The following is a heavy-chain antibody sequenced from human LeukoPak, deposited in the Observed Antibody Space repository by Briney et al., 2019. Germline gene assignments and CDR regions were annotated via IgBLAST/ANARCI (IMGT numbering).Heavy chain of an antibody. J-gene: IGHJ4*02. D-gene: IGHD3-3*01. Sequence: GGSLRLSCAASGFTFSDYWMTWVRQAPGKGLEWVAVISYDGSNKYYADSVKGRFTISRDNSKNTLYLQMNSLRAEDTAVYYCAKAGFWSGPARYFDYWGQGTLVTVSS. CDR1: GFTFSDYW. CDR2: ISYDGSNK. CDR3: AKAGFWSGPARYFDY. V-gene: IGHV3-30*18.